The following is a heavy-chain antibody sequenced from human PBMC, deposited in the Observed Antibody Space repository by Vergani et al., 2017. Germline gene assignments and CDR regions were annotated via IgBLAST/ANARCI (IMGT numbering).Heavy chain of an antibody. CDR3: ARHSTVEWLVKLGWIDP. D-gene: IGHD6-19*01. J-gene: IGHJ5*02. Sequence: QLPLPASGPVLVHPSATLSLTCSVSGSSIRSSNYYWGWIRQPPGKGLEWIASIYYSGSTYYNPSLKSRVTISVDTSKNQFSLKLSSVTAADTAVYFCARHSTVEWLVKLGWIDPWGQGILVTVAS. CDR2: IYYSGST. CDR1: GSSIRSSNYY. V-gene: IGHV4-39*01.